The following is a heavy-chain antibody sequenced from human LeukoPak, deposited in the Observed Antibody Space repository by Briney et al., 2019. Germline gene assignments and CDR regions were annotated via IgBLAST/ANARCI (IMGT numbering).Heavy chain of an antibody. J-gene: IGHJ6*02. V-gene: IGHV4-4*07. CDR1: GGVINTYY. CDR2: IHSSGRT. Sequence: SETLSLTCTVSGGVINTYYWNWIRQPAGKGLEWLGRIHSSGRTNYNPSLKSRVTMSVDTSMNQISLKLSSVTAADTALYYCARDQDYYYGMDVWGQGTTVTVSS. CDR3: ARDQDYYYGMDV.